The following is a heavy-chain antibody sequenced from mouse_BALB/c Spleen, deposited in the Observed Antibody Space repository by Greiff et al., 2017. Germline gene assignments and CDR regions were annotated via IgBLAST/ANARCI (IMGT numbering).Heavy chain of an antibody. Sequence: EVKLVESGPGLVKPSQSLSLTCTVTGYSITSDYAWNWIRQFPGNQLEWMGYISYSGSTSYNPSLKSRISITRDTSKNQFFLQLNSVTTEDTATYYCARYDGTPYWGQGTLVTVSA. CDR3: ARYDGTPY. CDR2: ISYSGST. J-gene: IGHJ3*01. V-gene: IGHV3-2*02. CDR1: GYSITSDYA. D-gene: IGHD1-1*01.